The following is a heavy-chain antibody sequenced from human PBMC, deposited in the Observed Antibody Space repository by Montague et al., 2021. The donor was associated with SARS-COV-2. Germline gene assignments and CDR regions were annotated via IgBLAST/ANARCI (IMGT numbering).Heavy chain of an antibody. J-gene: IGHJ4*02. D-gene: IGHD6-13*01. CDR2: IYYSGST. V-gene: IGHV4-39*07. CDR1: GGSISSSSYY. Sequence: SETLSLTCTVSGGSISSSSYYWGWIRQPPGKGLEWIGSIYYSGSTYYNPSLKSRVTISVDTSKNQFSLRLSSVTAADTAVYYCARSESPSYSSSPFDYWGQGTLVTVSS. CDR3: ARSESPSYSSSPFDY.